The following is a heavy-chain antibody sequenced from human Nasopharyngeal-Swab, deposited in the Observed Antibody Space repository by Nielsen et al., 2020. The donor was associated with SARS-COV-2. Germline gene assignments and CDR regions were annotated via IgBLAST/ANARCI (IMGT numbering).Heavy chain of an antibody. CDR2: ISYDGSNK. CDR1: GFTFSSYG. Sequence: GESLKISCAASGFTFSSYGMHWVRQAPGKGLEWVAVISYDGSNKNYADSVKGRFTISRDDSENTLYLQMNSLRPEDTAVYYCARGGMVGATTYGWFDPWGQGTLVTVSS. D-gene: IGHD1-26*01. V-gene: IGHV3-30*03. J-gene: IGHJ5*02. CDR3: ARGGMVGATTYGWFDP.